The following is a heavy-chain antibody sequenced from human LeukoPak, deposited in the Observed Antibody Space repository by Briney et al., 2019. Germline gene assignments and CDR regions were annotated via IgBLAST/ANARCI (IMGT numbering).Heavy chain of an antibody. J-gene: IGHJ4*02. CDR3: ARGPYYYDSYFDY. Sequence: SETLSLTCTVSGGSISSYYWSWIRQPPGKGLEWIGYNYYSGSTNYNPSLKSRVTISVDTSKNQFSLKLSSVTAADTAVYYCARGPYYYDSYFDYWGQGTLVTVSS. D-gene: IGHD3-22*01. CDR2: NYYSGST. V-gene: IGHV4-59*01. CDR1: GGSISSYY.